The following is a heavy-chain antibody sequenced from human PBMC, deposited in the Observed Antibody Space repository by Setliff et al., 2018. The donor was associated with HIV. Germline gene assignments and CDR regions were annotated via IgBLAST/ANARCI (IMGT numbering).Heavy chain of an antibody. CDR3: AKEDQRVTSVDY. CDR2: IRLDGSDK. Sequence: LRLSCAASGLTFRNYGMHWVRQAPGKGLEWVAFIRLDGSDKFYADSVKGRFTISRDNSKNTLFLQMNSLRSEDTAVYYCAKEDQRVTSVDYWGQGTPVTVSS. CDR1: GLTFRNYG. J-gene: IGHJ4*02. V-gene: IGHV3-30*02. D-gene: IGHD2-2*01.